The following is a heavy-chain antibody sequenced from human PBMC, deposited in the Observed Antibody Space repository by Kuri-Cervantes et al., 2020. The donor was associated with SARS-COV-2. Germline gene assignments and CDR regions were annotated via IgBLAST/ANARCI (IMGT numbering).Heavy chain of an antibody. CDR3: AKDRRWVGAEKYYFDY. CDR2: ISYDGNNK. V-gene: IGHV3-30*18. J-gene: IGHJ4*02. Sequence: GESLKISCAASGFTFSSYGMHWVRQAPGKGLEWVAVISYDGNNKYYADSVKGRFTISRDNSKNTLYLQMNSLRAEDTAVYYCAKDRRWVGAEKYYFDYWGQGTLVTVSS. CDR1: GFTFSSYG. D-gene: IGHD1-26*01.